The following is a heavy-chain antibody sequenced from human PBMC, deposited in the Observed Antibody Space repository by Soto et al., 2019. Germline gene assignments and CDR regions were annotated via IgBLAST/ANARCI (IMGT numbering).Heavy chain of an antibody. V-gene: IGHV1-8*01. D-gene: IGHD3-16*02. CDR2: MNPNSGNT. CDR1: GYTFTSYD. Sequence: ASVKVSCKASGYTFTSYDINWVRQATGQGLEWMGWMNPNSGNTGYAQKFQGRVTMTRNTSIGTAYMELSSLRSEDTAVYYCARGPAGSTYYDYIWGSYRPTQIDYWGQGTLVTVSS. CDR3: ARGPAGSTYYDYIWGSYRPTQIDY. J-gene: IGHJ4*02.